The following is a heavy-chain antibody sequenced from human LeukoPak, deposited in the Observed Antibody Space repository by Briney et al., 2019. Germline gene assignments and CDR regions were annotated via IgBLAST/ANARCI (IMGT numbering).Heavy chain of an antibody. J-gene: IGHJ6*02. D-gene: IGHD2-2*01. V-gene: IGHV3-21*04. CDR2: ISSSSSYI. CDR1: GFTFSSYS. CDR3: ARATSRGYCSSTSCSNTAYYYYYGMDV. Sequence: MTGGSLRLSCAASGFTFSSYSMNWVRQAPGKGLEWVSSISSSSSYIYYADSVKGRFTISRDNAKNSLYLQMNSLRAGDTAVYYCARATSRGYCSSTSCSNTAYYYYYGMDVWGQGTTVTVSS.